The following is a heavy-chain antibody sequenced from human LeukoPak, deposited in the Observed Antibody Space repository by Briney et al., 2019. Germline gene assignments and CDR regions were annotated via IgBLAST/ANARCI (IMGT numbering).Heavy chain of an antibody. V-gene: IGHV4-4*07. CDR3: ARDRGYYYDSSGYYDWFDP. D-gene: IGHD3-22*01. CDR2: IYTSGST. Sequence: SGTLSLTCTVSGGSISSYYWSWIRQPAGKGLEWIGRIYTSGSTNYNPSLKSRVTMSVDTSKNQFSLKLSSVTAADTAVYYCARDRGYYYDSSGYYDWFDPWGQGTLVTVSS. CDR1: GGSISSYY. J-gene: IGHJ5*02.